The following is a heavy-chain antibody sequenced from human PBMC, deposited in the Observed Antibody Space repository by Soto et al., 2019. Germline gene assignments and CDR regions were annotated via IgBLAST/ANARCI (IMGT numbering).Heavy chain of an antibody. J-gene: IGHJ3*02. Sequence: PSETLSLTCAVYGGSFSGYYWSWIRQPPGKGLEWIGEINHSGSTNYNPSLKSRVTISVDTSKNQFSLMLSSVTAADTAAYYCARRPIASNAFDIWGQGTMVTVSS. CDR1: GGSFSGYY. CDR2: INHSGST. V-gene: IGHV4-34*01. CDR3: ARRPIASNAFDI. D-gene: IGHD6-13*01.